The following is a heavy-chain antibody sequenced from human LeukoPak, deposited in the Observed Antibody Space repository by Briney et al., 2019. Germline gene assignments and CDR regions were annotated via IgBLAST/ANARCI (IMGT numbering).Heavy chain of an antibody. Sequence: SETLSLTCTVSGGSMSSYYWSWIRQPPGKGLEWIGYIYYSGSTDYNPSLKSRVTMSVDTSKNQFSLKLSSVTAADTAVYYCARDRDGVAVAGTDYWGQGTLVTVSS. CDR1: GGSMSSYY. CDR2: IYYSGST. J-gene: IGHJ4*02. V-gene: IGHV4-59*12. CDR3: ARDRDGVAVAGTDY. D-gene: IGHD6-19*01.